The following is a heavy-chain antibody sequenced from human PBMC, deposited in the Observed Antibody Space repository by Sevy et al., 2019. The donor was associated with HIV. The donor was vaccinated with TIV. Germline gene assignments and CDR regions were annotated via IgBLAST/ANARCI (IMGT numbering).Heavy chain of an antibody. CDR2: INHSGST. Sequence: SETLSLTCAVYGGSFSGDYWSWILQPPGKGLEWIGEINHSGSTNYNPSLKSRVTISVDTSKNQFSLKLSSVTAADTAVYYCARGNRRASVIANNWFDPWGQGTLVTVSS. D-gene: IGHD2-21*01. V-gene: IGHV4-34*01. CDR3: ARGNRRASVIANNWFDP. J-gene: IGHJ5*02. CDR1: GGSFSGDY.